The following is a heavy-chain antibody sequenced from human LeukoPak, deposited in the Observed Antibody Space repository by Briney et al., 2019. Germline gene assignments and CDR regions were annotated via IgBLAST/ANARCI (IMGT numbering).Heavy chain of an antibody. D-gene: IGHD2-2*01. CDR2: IIPIFGTA. CDR3: ASDRDIVVVPAAIGYYGMDV. V-gene: IGHV1-69*13. J-gene: IGHJ6*04. Sequence: SVKVSCKASGGTFSSYAISWVRHAPGQGLEWMGGIIPIFGTANYAQKFQGRVTITADESTSTAYMELSSLRSEDTAVYYCASDRDIVVVPAAIGYYGMDVWGKGTTVTVSS. CDR1: GGTFSSYA.